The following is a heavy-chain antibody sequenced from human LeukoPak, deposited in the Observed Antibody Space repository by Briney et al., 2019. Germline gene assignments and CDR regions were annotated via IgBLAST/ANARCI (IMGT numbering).Heavy chain of an antibody. CDR3: ARHGTSGTNLNWFDP. V-gene: IGHV4-59*01. CDR1: GGTISSYY. CDR2: IYYSGGT. D-gene: IGHD1-1*01. J-gene: IGHJ5*02. Sequence: SETLSLTCTVSGGTISSYYWGWIRQPPGKGLEWIGYIYYSGGTSYNPSLKSRVTISVDTSKNQFSLKLSSVTAADTAVYYCARHGTSGTNLNWFDPWGQGTLVTVSS.